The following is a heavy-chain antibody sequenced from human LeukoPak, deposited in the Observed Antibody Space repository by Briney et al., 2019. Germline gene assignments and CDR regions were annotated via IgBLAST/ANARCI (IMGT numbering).Heavy chain of an antibody. V-gene: IGHV3-30*04. CDR1: GFTFSSYA. CDR3: ARDPAVYYYYYYMGV. Sequence: TGGSLRLSCAASGFTFSSYAMHWVRQAPGKGLEWVAVISYDGSNKYYADSVKGRFTISRDNSKNTLYLQMNSLRAEDTAVYYCARDPAVYYYYYYMGVWGKGTTVTVSS. CDR2: ISYDGSNK. J-gene: IGHJ6*03.